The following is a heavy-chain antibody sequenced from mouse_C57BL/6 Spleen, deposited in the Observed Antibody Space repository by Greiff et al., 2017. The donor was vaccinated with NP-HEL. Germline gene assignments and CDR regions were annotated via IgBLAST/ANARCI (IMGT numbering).Heavy chain of an antibody. J-gene: IGHJ2*01. CDR2: IYPSDSET. CDR1: GYTFTSYW. D-gene: IGHD2-2*01. CDR3: ARRGYATGGNY. V-gene: IGHV1-61*01. Sequence: QVQLQQPGAELVRPGSSVKLSCKASGYTFTSYWMDWVKQRPGQGLEWIGNIYPSDSETHYNQKFKDKATLTVDKSSSTAYMQLSSLTSEDSAVYYCARRGYATGGNYWGQGTTLTVSS.